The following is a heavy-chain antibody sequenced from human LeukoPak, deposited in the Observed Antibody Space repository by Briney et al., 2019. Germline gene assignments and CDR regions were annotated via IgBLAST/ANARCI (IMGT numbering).Heavy chain of an antibody. CDR2: INHSGST. V-gene: IGHV4-34*01. D-gene: IGHD3-16*01. J-gene: IGHJ3*02. CDR1: SGSISNCF. Sequence: KPSETLSLTCTVSSGSISNCFWSWIRQPPGKGLEWIGEINHSGSTNYNPSLKSRVTISVDTSKNQFSLKLSSVTAADTAVYYCARHGNLGHRGRDAFDIWGQGTMVTVSS. CDR3: ARHGNLGHRGRDAFDI.